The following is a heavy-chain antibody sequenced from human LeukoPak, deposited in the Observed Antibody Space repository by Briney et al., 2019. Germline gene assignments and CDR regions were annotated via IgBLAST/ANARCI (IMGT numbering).Heavy chain of an antibody. CDR3: ARVSLAAAAYSD. J-gene: IGHJ4*02. CDR2: ISSSSIYI. CDR1: EFTFSSYS. D-gene: IGHD6-13*01. V-gene: IGHV3-21*01. Sequence: PGGSLRLSCAASEFTFSSYSMNWVRQAPGKGLEWVSSISSSSIYIYYADSVKGRFTISRDNAKNSLFLHMNSLRAEDTAVYYCARVSLAAAAYSDWGQGTLVTVS.